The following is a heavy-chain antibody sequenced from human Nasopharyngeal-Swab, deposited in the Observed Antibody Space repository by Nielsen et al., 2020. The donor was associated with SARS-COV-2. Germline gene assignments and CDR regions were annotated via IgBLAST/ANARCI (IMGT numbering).Heavy chain of an antibody. J-gene: IGHJ6*03. CDR1: GYTFTSYD. Sequence: ASVKVSCKASGYTFTSYDINWVRQATGQGLEWMGWMNPNSGNTGYAQKFQGRVTMTRNTSISTAYMELSSLRSEDTAVYYCAREGERTYYYDSSGYYPSGGYHYYYMDVWGKGTTVTVSS. D-gene: IGHD3-22*01. CDR2: MNPNSGNT. V-gene: IGHV1-8*01. CDR3: AREGERTYYYDSSGYYPSGGYHYYYMDV.